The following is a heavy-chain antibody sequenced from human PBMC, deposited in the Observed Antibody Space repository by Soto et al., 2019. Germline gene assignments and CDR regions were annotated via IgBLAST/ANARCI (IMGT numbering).Heavy chain of an antibody. Sequence: PGGSLRLSCAASGFTFSSYGMHWVRQAPGKGLEWVEVIWYDGSNKYYADSVKGRFTISRDNSKNTLYLQMNSLRAEDTAVYYCACDKYYYGSGSYYGMDVWGQGTTVTVSS. J-gene: IGHJ6*02. V-gene: IGHV3-33*01. CDR3: ACDKYYYGSGSYYGMDV. CDR1: GFTFSSYG. D-gene: IGHD3-10*01. CDR2: IWYDGSNK.